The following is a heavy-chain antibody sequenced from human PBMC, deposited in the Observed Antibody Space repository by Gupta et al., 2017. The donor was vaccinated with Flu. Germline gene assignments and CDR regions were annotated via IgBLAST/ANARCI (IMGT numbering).Heavy chain of an antibody. CDR2: IRSKASGGTT. V-gene: IGHV3-49*03. D-gene: IGHD3-3*01. CDR3: TRSYDFWSGYCDY. J-gene: IGHJ4*02. CDR1: GFTFGDYA. Sequence: EVQLVESGGGLVQPGRSLRLSCTASGFTFGDYAMSWFRQAPGKGLEWVGFIRSKASGGTTEYAASVKGRFTISRDDSKNIAYLQRNSLKTQDTAVYYCTRSYDFWSGYCDYWGQGTLVTVSS.